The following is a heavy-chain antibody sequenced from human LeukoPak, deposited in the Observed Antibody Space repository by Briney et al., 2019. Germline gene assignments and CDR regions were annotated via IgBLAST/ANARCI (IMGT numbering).Heavy chain of an antibody. CDR3: ARHELWLIRDY. J-gene: IGHJ4*02. Sequence: SETLSLTCTVSGGSISPYYWGWIRQLPGKGLEWIGSIHESGNTQYNPSLKSRVTISVDTSKNQFTLRLSSVTATDTAVYYCARHELWLIRDYWGQGTLVTVSS. D-gene: IGHD6-19*01. CDR2: IHESGNT. V-gene: IGHV4-39*01. CDR1: GGSISPYY.